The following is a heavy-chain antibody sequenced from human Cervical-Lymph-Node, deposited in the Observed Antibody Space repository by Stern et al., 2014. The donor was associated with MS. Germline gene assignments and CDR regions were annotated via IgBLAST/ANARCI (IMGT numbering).Heavy chain of an antibody. CDR1: GFTFSDYY. CDR3: ARQDDFWVDY. D-gene: IGHD3-3*01. CDR2: ISTNGRCI. Sequence: QVQLVQSGGALVKPGGSLVISCAASGFTFSDYYMTWIRQSPGKGLEWVSHISTNGRCIYYADSVKGRFTISWDNHKNSLYLQMNGLRADDTAVYYCARQDDFWVDYWGQGTLVTVSS. J-gene: IGHJ4*02. V-gene: IGHV3-11*01.